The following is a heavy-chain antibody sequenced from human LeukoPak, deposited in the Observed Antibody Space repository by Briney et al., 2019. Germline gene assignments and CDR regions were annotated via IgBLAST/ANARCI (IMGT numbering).Heavy chain of an antibody. V-gene: IGHV4-59*06. CDR1: GGSINSYY. Sequence: SETLSLTCTVSGGSINSYYWSWIRQPPGKGLEWIGYIYYSESTYYNPSLKSRVTISVDTSKNQFSLKLSSVTAADTAVYYCARVRGLLWFGELPRSYYYYYYMDVWGKGTTVTVSS. CDR3: ARVRGLLWFGELPRSYYYYYYMDV. CDR2: IYYSEST. J-gene: IGHJ6*03. D-gene: IGHD3-10*01.